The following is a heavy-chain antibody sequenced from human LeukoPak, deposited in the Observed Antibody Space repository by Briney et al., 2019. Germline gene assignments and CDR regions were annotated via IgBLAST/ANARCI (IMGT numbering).Heavy chain of an antibody. J-gene: IGHJ4*02. V-gene: IGHV4-39*07. D-gene: IGHD3-16*02. CDR2: MYSSGST. CDR1: GGSISSYY. CDR3: ARLGYDYVWGSYRFYYFDY. Sequence: PSETLSLTCTVSGGSISSYYWGWIRQPPGKGLEWIGSMYSSGSTYYNPSLKSRVTISVDTSKNQFSLKLSSVTAADTAVYYCARLGYDYVWGSYRFYYFDYWGQGTLVTVSS.